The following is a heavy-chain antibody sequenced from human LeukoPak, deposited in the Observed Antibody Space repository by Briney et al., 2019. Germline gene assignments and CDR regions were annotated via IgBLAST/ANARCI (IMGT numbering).Heavy chain of an antibody. V-gene: IGHV3-74*01. CDR2: IKPDGSDT. CDR3: ARDAGAHYYYYGMDV. CDR1: GFTFTTHW. D-gene: IGHD4/OR15-4a*01. Sequence: PGGSLRLSCGASGFTFTTHWIHWVRQAPGKGLVWVSRIKPDGSDTNYADSVKGRFTISRDNAKNTVYLQMNSLRAEDTAVYYCARDAGAHYYYYGMDVWGQGTTVTVSS. J-gene: IGHJ6*02.